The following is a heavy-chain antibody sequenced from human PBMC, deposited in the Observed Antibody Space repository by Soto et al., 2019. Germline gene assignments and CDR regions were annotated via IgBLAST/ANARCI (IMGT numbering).Heavy chain of an antibody. J-gene: IGHJ5*02. V-gene: IGHV3-74*01. Sequence: VQLVESGGGLVHPGGSLRLSCAASGFTFGNYWMHWVRQAPGKGLMWVSRINTDGSRTTYADSVKGRFAISRDNAKNTVYLQMNSLRAEDTAVYYCARVKSGSCDWFDPWGQGTLVTVSS. D-gene: IGHD3-10*01. CDR3: ARVKSGSCDWFDP. CDR1: GFTFGNYW. CDR2: INTDGSRT.